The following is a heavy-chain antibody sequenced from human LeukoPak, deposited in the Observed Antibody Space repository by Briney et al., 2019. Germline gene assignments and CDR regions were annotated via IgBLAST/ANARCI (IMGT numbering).Heavy chain of an antibody. D-gene: IGHD3-9*01. CDR3: ARWNYDILTGYYLDY. CDR1: GGSFSGYY. CDR2: INHSGST. Sequence: SETLSLTCAVYGGSFSGYYWSWLRQPPGKGLEWIGEINHSGSTNYNPSLKSRVTISVDTSKNQFSLKLSSVTAADTAVYYCARWNYDILTGYYLDYWGQGTLVTVSS. V-gene: IGHV4-34*01. J-gene: IGHJ4*02.